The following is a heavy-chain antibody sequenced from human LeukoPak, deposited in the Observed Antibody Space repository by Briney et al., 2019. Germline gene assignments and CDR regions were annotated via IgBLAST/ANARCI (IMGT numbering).Heavy chain of an antibody. Sequence: GASVKVSCKVSGCTLTELSMHWVRQAPGKGLEWMGGFDPEDGETIYAQKFQGRVTMTEDTSTDTAYMELRSLRSDDTAVYYCARDRGTYYYDSSGYYDQWGQGTLVTVSS. D-gene: IGHD3-22*01. J-gene: IGHJ4*02. CDR2: FDPEDGET. V-gene: IGHV1-24*01. CDR3: ARDRGTYYYDSSGYYDQ. CDR1: GCTLTELS.